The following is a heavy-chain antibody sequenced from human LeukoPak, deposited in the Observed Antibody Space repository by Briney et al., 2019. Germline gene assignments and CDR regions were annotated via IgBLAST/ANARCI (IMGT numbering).Heavy chain of an antibody. CDR1: GYTFTGYY. CDR2: INPSGGST. CDR3: ARGGVGATTYVWFDP. J-gene: IGHJ5*02. Sequence: ASVKVSCKASGYTFTGYYMHWVRQAPGQGLECMGIINPSGGSTSYAQKFQGRVTTTRDMSTSTVYMELSSLRSEDTTVYYCARGGVGATTYVWFDPWGQGTLVTVSS. D-gene: IGHD1-26*01. V-gene: IGHV1-46*01.